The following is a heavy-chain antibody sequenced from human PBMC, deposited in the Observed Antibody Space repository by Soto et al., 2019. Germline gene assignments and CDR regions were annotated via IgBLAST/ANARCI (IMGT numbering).Heavy chain of an antibody. J-gene: IGHJ4*02. Sequence: ASVKVSCKASGYTFTSYGISWVRQAPGQGLEWKGWISAYNGNKNYAQNLQGRVTMTTDTSTSTAYMELRSLRSDDTAVYYCARDSKVATGSIVDYWGQGTLVTVSS. CDR2: ISAYNGNK. D-gene: IGHD5-12*01. CDR3: ARDSKVATGSIVDY. CDR1: GYTFTSYG. V-gene: IGHV1-18*01.